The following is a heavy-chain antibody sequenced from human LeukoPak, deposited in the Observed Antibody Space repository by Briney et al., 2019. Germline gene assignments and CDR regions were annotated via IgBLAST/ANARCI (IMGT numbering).Heavy chain of an antibody. D-gene: IGHD6-19*01. J-gene: IGHJ5*02. CDR1: GYTFTSYG. CDR3: ARDRGRIAVAGSLAWFDP. V-gene: IGHV1-2*06. CDR2: INPNSGGT. Sequence: ASVKVSCKASGYTFTSYGISWVRQAPGQGLEWMGRINPNSGGTNYAQKFQGRVTMTRDTSISTAYMELSRLRSDDTAVYYCARDRGRIAVAGSLAWFDPWGQGTLVTVSS.